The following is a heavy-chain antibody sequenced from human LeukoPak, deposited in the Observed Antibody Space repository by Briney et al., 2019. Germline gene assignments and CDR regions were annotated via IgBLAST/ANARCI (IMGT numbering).Heavy chain of an antibody. D-gene: IGHD3-10*01. Sequence: PSETLSLTCTVSGGSISSSSYYWGWIRQPPGKGLEWIGSIYYSGSTYYNPSLKSRVTISVDTSKNQFSLKLSSVTAADTAVYYCARLHHNVLLWFGELLALNWFDPWGQGTLVTVSS. CDR1: GGSISSSSYY. CDR2: IYYSGST. J-gene: IGHJ5*02. CDR3: ARLHHNVLLWFGELLALNWFDP. V-gene: IGHV4-39*01.